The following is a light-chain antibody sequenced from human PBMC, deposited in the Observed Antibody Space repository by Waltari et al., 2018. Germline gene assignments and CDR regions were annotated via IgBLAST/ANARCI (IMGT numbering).Light chain of an antibody. J-gene: IGLJ1*01. Sequence: HSALTQPASVSGSPGQSITIPCTGTRSDVGGYDFVSWYRQHPQKAPNLIIFDVTERPSGLSSRFSGSKTCNTASLTSSGLQSDDKADYYCASYPSSSNYVFGSGTTVTV. CDR3: ASYPSSSNYV. CDR1: RSDVGGYDF. V-gene: IGLV2-14*03. CDR2: DVT.